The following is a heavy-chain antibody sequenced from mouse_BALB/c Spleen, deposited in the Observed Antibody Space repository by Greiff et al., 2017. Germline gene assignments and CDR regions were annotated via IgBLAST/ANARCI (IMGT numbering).Heavy chain of an antibody. V-gene: IGHV1S81*02. Sequence: QVQLQQPEAELVKPGASVKLSCKASGYTFTSYWMHWVKQRPGQGLEWIGGINPSNGGTNFNEKFKSKATLTVDKSSSTAYMQLSSLTSEDSAVYYCTYYYGSSLFAYWGQGTLVTVSA. CDR3: TYYYGSSLFAY. J-gene: IGHJ3*01. CDR1: GYTFTSYW. CDR2: INPSNGGT. D-gene: IGHD1-1*01.